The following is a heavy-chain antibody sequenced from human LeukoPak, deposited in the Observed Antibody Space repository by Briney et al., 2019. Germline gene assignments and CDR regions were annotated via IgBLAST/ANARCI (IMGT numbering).Heavy chain of an antibody. CDR2: ISSSSSTI. V-gene: IGHV3-48*01. Sequence: PGGSLRLSCVASGFTFSTYSMNWVRPAPGQGLEWISYISSSSSTIYYADSVKGRFTISRDNSKNTLYLQMNSLRAEDTAVYYCARGIERIVVVVADAYYFDYWGQGTLVTVSS. CDR1: GFTFSTYS. D-gene: IGHD2-15*01. J-gene: IGHJ4*02. CDR3: ARGIERIVVVVADAYYFDY.